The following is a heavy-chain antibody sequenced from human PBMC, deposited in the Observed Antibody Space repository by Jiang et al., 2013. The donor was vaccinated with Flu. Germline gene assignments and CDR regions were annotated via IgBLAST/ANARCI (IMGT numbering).Heavy chain of an antibody. J-gene: IGHJ3*02. D-gene: IGHD1-26*01. V-gene: IGHV1-46*02. CDR1: GYIFNNHY. CDR3: SRLAGGHFGDGFDI. Sequence: SGAEVKKPGASVKVSCKASGYIFNNHYVQWVRQVPGQGLEWMAIINPSGDKTAVTQQFQGRVTLTRDTSTSELYMELSSLNSEDTAVYYCSRLAGGHFGDGFDIWGQGTMVTVSS. CDR2: INPSGDKT.